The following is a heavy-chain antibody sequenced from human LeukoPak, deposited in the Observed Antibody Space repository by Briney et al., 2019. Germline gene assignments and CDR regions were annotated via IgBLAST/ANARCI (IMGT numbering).Heavy chain of an antibody. CDR1: GFTFSSYD. D-gene: IGHD3-10*01. CDR3: ARGMGSGSSSVFDF. CDR2: IDIGGGT. Sequence: GGSLRLSCAASGFTFSSYDMHWVRQVTGKGLEWVSGIDIGGGTYYPGSVKGRFTISRENAQNSLYLQMTNLRAGDTAMYYCARGMGSGSSSVFDFWGQGTLVTVSS. J-gene: IGHJ4*02. V-gene: IGHV3-13*04.